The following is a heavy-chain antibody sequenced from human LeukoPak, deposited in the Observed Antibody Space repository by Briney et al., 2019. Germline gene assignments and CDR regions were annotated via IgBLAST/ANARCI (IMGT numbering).Heavy chain of an antibody. V-gene: IGHV1-18*01. CDR2: ISAYNGNT. CDR1: GYTFTSYG. D-gene: IGHD3-3*01. J-gene: IGHJ6*03. CDR3: ARDRRRFLEWSSNYYMDV. Sequence: ASGKVSCKASGYTFTSYGISWGRQAPGQWREWMGWISAYNGNTNYAQKLQGRVTMNTDTSTSTAYMELRSLRSDDTAVYYCARDRRRFLEWSSNYYMDVWGKGTTVTVSS.